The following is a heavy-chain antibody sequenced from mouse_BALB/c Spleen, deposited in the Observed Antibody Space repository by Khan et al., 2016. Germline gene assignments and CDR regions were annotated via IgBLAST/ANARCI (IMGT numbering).Heavy chain of an antibody. J-gene: IGHJ3*01. Sequence: VQLQQSGAELVKPGASVKLSCTASGFNIQDTYMHWVKQRPEQGLEWIGRIDPANGNTKYDPKFQGKATITADTSSNTAYLQLNSLTSEDTAVYYCASSPYGYGLGFAYWGQGTLVTVSA. D-gene: IGHD2-2*01. CDR1: GFNIQDTY. V-gene: IGHV14-3*02. CDR3: ASSPYGYGLGFAY. CDR2: IDPANGNT.